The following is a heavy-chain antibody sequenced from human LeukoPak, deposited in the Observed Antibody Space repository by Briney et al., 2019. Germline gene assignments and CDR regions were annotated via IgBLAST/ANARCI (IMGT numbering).Heavy chain of an antibody. CDR2: ISPSGST. D-gene: IGHD4-23*01. Sequence: SETLSLTCTVSGGSISSYYWSWIRQPPGKGLEWIGYISPSGSTNYNSSLKSRVTISVDTSKRHISLRLNSVTAADTDVYYCATDYGGKCDWYFDLWGRGTLVTVSS. V-gene: IGHV4-4*08. J-gene: IGHJ2*01. CDR1: GGSISSYY. CDR3: ATDYGGKCDWYFDL.